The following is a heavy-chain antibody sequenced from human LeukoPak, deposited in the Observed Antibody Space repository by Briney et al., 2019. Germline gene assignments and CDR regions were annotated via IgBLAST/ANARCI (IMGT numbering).Heavy chain of an antibody. CDR3: AREARYCSSSSCDYFDY. D-gene: IGHD2-2*01. CDR1: GFTFSTHD. J-gene: IGHJ4*02. CDR2: ISSSSSYI. Sequence: GGSLRLSCAASGFTFSTHDVNWVRQAPGKGLEWVSSISSSSSYIYQADSVKGRFTISRDNAKNSLYLQMNSLRAEDTAVYYCAREARYCSSSSCDYFDYWGQGTLVTVSS. V-gene: IGHV3-21*01.